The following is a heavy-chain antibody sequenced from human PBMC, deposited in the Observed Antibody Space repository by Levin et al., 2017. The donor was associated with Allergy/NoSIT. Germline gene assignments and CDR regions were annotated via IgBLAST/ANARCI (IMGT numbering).Heavy chain of an antibody. V-gene: IGHV3-11*01. CDR1: GFTFSDYY. CDR3: ARTKVVTAIPYGMDV. Sequence: GGSLRLSCAASGFTFSDYYMSWIRQAPGKGLEWVSYISSSGSTIYYADSVKGRFTISRDNAKNSLYLQMNSLRAEDTAVYYCARTKVVTAIPYGMDVWGQGTTVTVSS. J-gene: IGHJ6*02. D-gene: IGHD2-21*02. CDR2: ISSSGSTI.